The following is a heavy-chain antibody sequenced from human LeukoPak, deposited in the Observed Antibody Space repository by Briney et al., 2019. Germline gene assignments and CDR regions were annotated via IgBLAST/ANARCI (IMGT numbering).Heavy chain of an antibody. V-gene: IGHV1-2*02. CDR3: ARDVALRLGELSLLRFFDN. D-gene: IGHD3-16*02. CDR2: MNPDSGGT. Sequence: GASVKVSCKASGYIFTAYYMHWVRQAPGQGLEWMGWMNPDSGGTNYAQKFQGRVTMTRDTSISTAYMELSGLRSDDTAVYYCARDVALRLGELSLLRFFDNWGQGALVTVSS. CDR1: GYIFTAYY. J-gene: IGHJ4*02.